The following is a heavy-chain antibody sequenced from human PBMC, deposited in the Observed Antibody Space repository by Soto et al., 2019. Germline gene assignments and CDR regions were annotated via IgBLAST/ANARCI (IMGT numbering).Heavy chain of an antibody. D-gene: IGHD3-10*01. CDR3: ARFYFGNGSQSNWLDP. J-gene: IGHJ5*02. CDR2: MHYSGRT. V-gene: IGHV4-59*06. Sequence: PSETLSLTCTVSGGSISSYYWSWIRQPPGEGLEWIGYMHYSGRTYYNPSLKSRLAISVDTSKNQFSLRLDSVTAAETAVYFCARFYFGNGSQSNWLDPWGQGTLVTVSS. CDR1: GGSISSYY.